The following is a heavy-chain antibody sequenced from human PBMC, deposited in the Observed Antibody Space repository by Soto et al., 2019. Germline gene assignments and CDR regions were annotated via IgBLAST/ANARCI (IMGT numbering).Heavy chain of an antibody. Sequence: SETLSLTCAVYGGSFSGYYWSWIRQPPEKGLEWLGEINHSGSTNYNPSLQSRVTIPVHTSNNQFSLKLSSVAAADTAVYYCARGPGYCSGGSCYYRYFQHWGQGTLVTVSS. CDR2: INHSGST. J-gene: IGHJ1*01. D-gene: IGHD2-15*01. CDR1: GGSFSGYY. CDR3: ARGPGYCSGGSCYYRYFQH. V-gene: IGHV4-34*01.